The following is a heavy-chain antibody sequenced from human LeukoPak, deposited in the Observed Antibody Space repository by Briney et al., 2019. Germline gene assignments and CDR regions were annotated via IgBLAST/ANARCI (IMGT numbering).Heavy chain of an antibody. Sequence: GGSLRLSCAASGFTFSSYWMHWVRQAPGKGLVWVSRINSDGSGTSYADSVKGRFTISRDNAKNTLYLQMNSLRAEDTAVYYCARGFVVVVPAAMGSFNWFDPWGQGTLVTVSS. CDR3: ARGFVVVVPAAMGSFNWFDP. D-gene: IGHD2-2*01. CDR1: GFTFSSYW. J-gene: IGHJ5*02. CDR2: INSDGSGT. V-gene: IGHV3-74*01.